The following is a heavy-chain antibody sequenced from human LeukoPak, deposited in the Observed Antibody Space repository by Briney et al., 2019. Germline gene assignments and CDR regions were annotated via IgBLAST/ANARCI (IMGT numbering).Heavy chain of an antibody. CDR1: GGSISGTNW. Sequence: SETLSLTCGVSGGSISGTNWWSWVRQPPGQGLEWIGEISLAGQTNYNPSLNGRVTMSLDKSSNQLSLHLTSVTAADTATYFCSRESGPFCPFGYWGQGTLVTVSA. D-gene: IGHD1-26*01. J-gene: IGHJ4*02. CDR3: SRESGPFCPFGY. CDR2: ISLAGQT. V-gene: IGHV4/OR15-8*02.